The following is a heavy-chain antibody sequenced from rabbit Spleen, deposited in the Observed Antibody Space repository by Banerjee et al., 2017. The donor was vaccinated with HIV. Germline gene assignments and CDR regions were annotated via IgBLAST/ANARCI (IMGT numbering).Heavy chain of an antibody. Sequence: QEQLVESGGGLVKPEGSLKLSCTASGFSFSNKAVMCWVRQAPGKGLEWIAFINAVTGKAVYASWAKGRYTFSKTSSTTVTLEMTSLTAADTATYFCARDLTGAIGWNFGWWGQGTLVTVS. CDR3: ARDLTGAIGWNFGW. D-gene: IGHD4-1*01. V-gene: IGHV1S45*01. J-gene: IGHJ3*01. CDR2: INAVTGKA. CDR1: GFSFSNKAV.